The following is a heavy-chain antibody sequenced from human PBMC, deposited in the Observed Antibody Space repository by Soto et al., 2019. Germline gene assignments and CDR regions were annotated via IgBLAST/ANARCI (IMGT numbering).Heavy chain of an antibody. V-gene: IGHV4-34*01. CDR1: GGSFSGYY. CDR2: INHSGST. Sequence: SETLSLTCAVYGGSFSGYYWSWIRQPPGKGLEWIGEINHSGSTNYNPSLKSRVTISVDTSKNQFSLKLSSVTAADTAVYYCARGRRGSSWYYYYGMDVWGQGTTVTVSS. D-gene: IGHD6-13*01. CDR3: ARGRRGSSWYYYYGMDV. J-gene: IGHJ6*02.